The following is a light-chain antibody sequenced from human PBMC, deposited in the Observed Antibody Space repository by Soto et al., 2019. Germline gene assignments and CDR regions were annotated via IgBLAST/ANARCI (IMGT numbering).Light chain of an antibody. Sequence: QSVLTQTASVSGSPGQSITISCTGTSSDVGGYRYVSWYQQHLGKVPKLIIYDVSNRPSGISDRFSGSKSANTASLTISGLQAEDEADYYCSSYTSTSAYVVFGGGTKLTVL. CDR2: DVS. CDR1: SSDVGGYRY. J-gene: IGLJ2*01. V-gene: IGLV2-14*01. CDR3: SSYTSTSAYVV.